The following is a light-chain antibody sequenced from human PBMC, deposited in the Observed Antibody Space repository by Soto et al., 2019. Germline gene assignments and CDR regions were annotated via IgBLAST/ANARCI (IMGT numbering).Light chain of an antibody. V-gene: IGLV2-8*01. J-gene: IGLJ3*02. Sequence: QSAPTQPPSASGSPGQSATISCTGTSSDVGGYNYVSWYQQYPGKAPKLMIYEVSKRPSGVPDRFSGSKSGITATLTVSGRQAEDEADHYCSAYARSSPWVFGGRTKHTVL. CDR3: SAYARSSPWV. CDR2: EVS. CDR1: SSDVGGYNY.